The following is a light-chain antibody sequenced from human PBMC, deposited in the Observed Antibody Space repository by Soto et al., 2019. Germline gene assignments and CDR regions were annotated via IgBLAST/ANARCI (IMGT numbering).Light chain of an antibody. CDR2: GAS. CDR3: QQYGSSPWT. V-gene: IGKV3-20*01. J-gene: IGKJ1*01. CDR1: QSVSSS. Sequence: EIVMTQSPATLSVSPGEGATLSCRASQSVSSSLAWYQQNPGQAPRLLIYGASYRAAGIPDRFSGSGSGTDFTLTISRLEPEDFALYYCQQYGSSPWTFGQGTKVDIK.